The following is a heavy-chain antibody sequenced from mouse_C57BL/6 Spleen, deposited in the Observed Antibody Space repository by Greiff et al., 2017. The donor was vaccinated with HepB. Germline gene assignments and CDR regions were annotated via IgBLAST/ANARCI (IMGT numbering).Heavy chain of an antibody. CDR3: AREWDEYFDV. D-gene: IGHD4-1*01. CDR2: IHPNSGST. V-gene: IGHV1-64*01. Sequence: QVQLQQPGAELVKPGASVKLSCKASGYTFTSYWLHWVKQRPGQGLEWIGMIHPNSGSTNYNEKFKSKATLTVDKSSSTAYMQLSSLTSEDSAVYYCAREWDEYFDVWGTGTTVTVSS. J-gene: IGHJ1*03. CDR1: GYTFTSYW.